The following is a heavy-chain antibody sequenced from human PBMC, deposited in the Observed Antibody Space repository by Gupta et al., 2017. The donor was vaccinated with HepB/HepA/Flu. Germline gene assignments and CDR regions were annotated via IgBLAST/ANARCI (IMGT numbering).Heavy chain of an antibody. CDR3: AKVSSSGWYSPPNFDY. D-gene: IGHD6-19*01. Sequence: EVQLLESGGGLVQPGGSLRPPVAASGSTLSGYAWSWSRRAPGKGLEWVSAISGSGGSTYYADSVKGRFTISRDNSKNTLYLQMNSLRAEDTAVYYCAKVSSSGWYSPPNFDYWGQGTLVTVSS. J-gene: IGHJ4*02. CDR2: ISGSGGST. V-gene: IGHV3-23*01. CDR1: GSTLSGYA.